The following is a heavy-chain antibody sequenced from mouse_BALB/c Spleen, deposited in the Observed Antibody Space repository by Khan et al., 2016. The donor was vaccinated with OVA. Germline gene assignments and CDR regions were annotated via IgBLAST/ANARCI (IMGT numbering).Heavy chain of an antibody. CDR1: GYTFINYW. D-gene: IGHD1-1*01. CDR2: INPTTGYT. Sequence: QVQLQQSGAELAKPGASVKMSCKASGYTFINYWMNWVKQRPGQGLEWIGYINPTTGYTEYNLKFKDKATLTADKSSRTAHMQLSSLTSVDSAVEYCARRGLRWDFDYWGQGTTLTVSS. V-gene: IGHV1-7*01. J-gene: IGHJ2*01. CDR3: ARRGLRWDFDY.